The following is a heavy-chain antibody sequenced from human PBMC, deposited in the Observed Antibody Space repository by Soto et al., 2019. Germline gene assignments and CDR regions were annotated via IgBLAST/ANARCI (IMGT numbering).Heavy chain of an antibody. CDR2: ISGSGGNT. J-gene: IGHJ4*01. CDR1: GVTISSYA. D-gene: IGHD3-22*01. V-gene: IGHV3-23*01. CDR3: ATRDDRGGSRGAPFDY. Sequence: GGSLRLSCAGSGVTISSYAMTGVRQAPGKGLEWVSAISGSGGNTYYADSVKGRSTISRDNPKNTLFFQMHRLRVEDPAISYCATRDDRGGSRGAPFDYRGPATLVTVSS.